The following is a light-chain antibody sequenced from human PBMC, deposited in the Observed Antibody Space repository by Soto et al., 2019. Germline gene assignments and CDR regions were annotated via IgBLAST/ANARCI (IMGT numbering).Light chain of an antibody. CDR3: MQALQTWG. CDR1: QSLLHSNGYNY. Sequence: DIVMTQSPLSLPVTPGEPASISCRSSQSLLHSNGYNYLDWYLQKPGQSPQLLIYLGSNRASGVPDRLSGSGSGTDFTLKISRVEAEDVGVYYCMQALQTWGFGQGTKVEIK. V-gene: IGKV2-28*01. J-gene: IGKJ1*01. CDR2: LGS.